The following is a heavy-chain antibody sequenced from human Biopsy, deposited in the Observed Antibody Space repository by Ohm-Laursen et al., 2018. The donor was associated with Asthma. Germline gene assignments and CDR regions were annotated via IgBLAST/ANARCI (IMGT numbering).Heavy chain of an antibody. Sequence: SDTLSLTWTVSGGSITSSSYYWGWIRQPPGKGMEWIGSMYHSGSPYYHPSLKSRATISVDTSKNHLSLKMSSVTAADTAVYFCVRHQYSSSWSTFDYWGQGALVTVSS. CDR1: GGSITSSSYY. J-gene: IGHJ4*02. CDR2: MYHSGSP. CDR3: VRHQYSSSWSTFDY. D-gene: IGHD3-22*01. V-gene: IGHV4-39*01.